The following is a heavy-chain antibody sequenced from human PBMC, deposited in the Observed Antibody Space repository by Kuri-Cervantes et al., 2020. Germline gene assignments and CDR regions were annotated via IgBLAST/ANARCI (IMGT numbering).Heavy chain of an antibody. D-gene: IGHD1-7*01. Sequence: ASVKVSCKASGYTFTSYGISWARQAPGQGLEWMGWISAYNGNTNYAQKFQGRVTMTEDTSTDTAYMELSSLRSEDTAVYYYATDLVGNYVAFDYWGQGTLVTVSS. CDR1: GYTFTSYG. V-gene: IGHV1-18*01. J-gene: IGHJ4*02. CDR3: ATDLVGNYVAFDY. CDR2: ISAYNGNT.